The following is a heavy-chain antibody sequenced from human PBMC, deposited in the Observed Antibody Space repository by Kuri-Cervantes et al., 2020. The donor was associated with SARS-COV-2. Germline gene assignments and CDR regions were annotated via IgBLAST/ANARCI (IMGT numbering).Heavy chain of an antibody. J-gene: IGHJ4*02. V-gene: IGHV4-61*02. D-gene: IGHD1-26*01. CDR3: ARDRWELHDY. CDR1: GGSISSGSYY. CDR2: IYTSGST. Sequence: LSCTVSGGSISSGSYYWSWIRQPAGKGLEWIGRIYTSGSTNHNPSLKSRVTISVDTSKNQFSLKLSSVTAADTAVYYCARDRWELHDYWGQGTLVTVSS.